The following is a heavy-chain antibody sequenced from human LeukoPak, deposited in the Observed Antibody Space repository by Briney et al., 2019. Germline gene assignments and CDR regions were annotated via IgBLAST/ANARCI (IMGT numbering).Heavy chain of an antibody. Sequence: SETLSLTCTVSGGSISSYYWSWIRQPPGKGLEWIGYIYYSGSTNYNPSLKSRVTISVDTSKNQFSLKLSSVTAADTAVYYCARVTPELTYGYSYYGMDVWGQGTTVTVSS. CDR3: ARVTPELTYGYSYYGMDV. J-gene: IGHJ6*02. CDR2: IYYSGST. D-gene: IGHD1-26*01. V-gene: IGHV4-59*01. CDR1: GGSISSYY.